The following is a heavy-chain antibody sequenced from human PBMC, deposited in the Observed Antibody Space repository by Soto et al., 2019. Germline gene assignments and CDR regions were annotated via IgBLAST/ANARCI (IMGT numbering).Heavy chain of an antibody. V-gene: IGHV1-69*06. D-gene: IGHD1-7*01. CDR3: ARDMTRTVVPYFDF. J-gene: IGHJ4*02. Sequence: QVQLVQSGSEVKKPGSSVKVSCKSSGGTFSNYVVNWGRQAPGQGLEWMGRIIPIAGAANYAQKFQGRVTITADKPTSTAYMELSSLRSEDTAVYYCARDMTRTVVPYFDFWGQGTLVTVSS. CDR2: IIPIAGAA. CDR1: GGTFSNYV.